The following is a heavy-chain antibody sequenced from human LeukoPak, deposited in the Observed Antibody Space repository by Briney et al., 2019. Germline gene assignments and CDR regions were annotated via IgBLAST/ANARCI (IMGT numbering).Heavy chain of an antibody. CDR2: INWNGTST. J-gene: IGHJ6*03. CDR3: ARAVCPTIKFCDSSYFMDV. V-gene: IGHV3-20*04. D-gene: IGHD6-6*01. Sequence: GGSLRLSCAASGFSFDDLGMTWVRHVPGKGLEWVAGINWNGTSTGYADSVRGRFTISRDNAKNSLYLQMNSLRAEDTALYYCARAVCPTIKFCDSSYFMDVWGKGTTVNVS. CDR1: GFSFDDLG.